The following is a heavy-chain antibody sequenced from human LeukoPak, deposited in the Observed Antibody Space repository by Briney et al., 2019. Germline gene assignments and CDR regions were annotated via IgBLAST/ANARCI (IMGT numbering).Heavy chain of an antibody. D-gene: IGHD5-18*01. J-gene: IGHJ4*02. CDR3: MAAAGYNYGQC. V-gene: IGHV3-53*01. CDR1: GLSVSNNY. CDR2: LYIGGNT. Sequence: QPGGSLRLSCVASGLSVSNNYMNWVRQAPGEGLEWVSALYIGGNTYYVDSVRGRFTISRDNSKNTLYLQMNSLRAEDTAIYYCMAAAGYNYGQCWGQGTLVTVSS.